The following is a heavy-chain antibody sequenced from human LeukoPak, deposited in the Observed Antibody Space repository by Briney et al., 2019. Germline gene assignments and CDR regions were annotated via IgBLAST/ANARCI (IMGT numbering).Heavy chain of an antibody. J-gene: IGHJ4*02. CDR2: ISSSGSTI. CDR1: GFTFSSYE. V-gene: IGHV3-48*03. D-gene: IGHD3-10*01. CDR3: AIPPMVRGVISLDY. Sequence: GGSLRLSCTASGFTFSSYEMNWVRQAPRKGLEWVSYISSSGSTIYYADSVKGRFTISRDNAKNSLYLQMNSLRAEDTAVYYCAIPPMVRGVISLDYWGQGTLVTVSS.